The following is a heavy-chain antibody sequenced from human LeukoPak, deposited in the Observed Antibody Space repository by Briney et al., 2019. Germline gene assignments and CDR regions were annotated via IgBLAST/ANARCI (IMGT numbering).Heavy chain of an antibody. Sequence: GGSLRLSCAASGFTFSSYSMNWVRQAPGKGLEWVSSISSSSSYIYYADSVKGRFTISRDNAKNSLYLQMNSLRAEDTAVYYCARDSRGGDCYGYFDYWGQGTLVTVSS. CDR1: GFTFSSYS. CDR3: ARDSRGGDCYGYFDY. CDR2: ISSSSSYI. D-gene: IGHD2-21*02. J-gene: IGHJ4*02. V-gene: IGHV3-21*01.